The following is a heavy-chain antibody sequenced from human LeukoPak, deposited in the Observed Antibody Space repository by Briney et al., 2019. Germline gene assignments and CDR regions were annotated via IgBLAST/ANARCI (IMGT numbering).Heavy chain of an antibody. Sequence: SETLSLTCAVYGGSFSGYYWSWIRQPPGKGLEWIGEINHSGSTNYNPSLKSRVTISVDTSKNQFSRKLSSVTAADTAVYYCARGQEAAREVGYYFDYWGQGTLVTVSS. CDR1: GGSFSGYY. J-gene: IGHJ4*02. D-gene: IGHD6-6*01. CDR3: ARGQEAAREVGYYFDY. CDR2: INHSGST. V-gene: IGHV4-34*01.